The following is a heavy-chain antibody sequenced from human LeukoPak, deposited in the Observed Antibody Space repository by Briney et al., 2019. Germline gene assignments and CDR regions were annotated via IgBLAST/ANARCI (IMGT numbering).Heavy chain of an antibody. CDR1: GFAFSSYS. CDR2: ISSDSRYI. CDR3: ARSPFGYDAFDI. J-gene: IGHJ3*02. D-gene: IGHD3-10*01. V-gene: IGHV3-21*04. Sequence: GGSLRLSCAASGFAFSSYSMNWVRQAPGKGLEWVSSISSDSRYIFYAEPVKGRFTISRDNAENSLYLQMNSLRVEDTAVYYCARSPFGYDAFDIWGQGTMVTVSS.